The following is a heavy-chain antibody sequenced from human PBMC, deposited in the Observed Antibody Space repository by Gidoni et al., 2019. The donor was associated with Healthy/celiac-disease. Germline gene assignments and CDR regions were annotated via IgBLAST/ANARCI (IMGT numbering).Heavy chain of an antibody. J-gene: IGHJ4*02. V-gene: IGHV1-46*03. CDR2: INPSGDST. D-gene: IGHD6-19*01. Sequence: QVTLVQSGAEVKKPGASVKVSCQASGYTFSRYYMHWVRQASGQGIEWMGRINPSGDSTSYAQKFQGRVTMTRDTSTSTVYMELSSLRSEDTAVYYCARTGAVASFDYWGQGTLVTVSS. CDR3: ARTGAVASFDY. CDR1: GYTFSRYY.